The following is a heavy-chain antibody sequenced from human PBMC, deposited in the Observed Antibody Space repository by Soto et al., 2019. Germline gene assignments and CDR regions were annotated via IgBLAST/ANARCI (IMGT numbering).Heavy chain of an antibody. J-gene: IGHJ4*02. CDR3: ARPTYEYVWGSYRL. CDR1: GYSFTSYW. D-gene: IGHD3-16*02. CDR2: IYPGESDT. V-gene: IGHV5-51*01. Sequence: GEFMNISCKGSGYSFTSYWIGWVRQLPGKVLEWMGIIYPGESDTRYSPSFQGKVTISADKSISTAYMQWSSLKASDTSMYYSARPTYEYVWGSYRLWGQGTLVTVSS.